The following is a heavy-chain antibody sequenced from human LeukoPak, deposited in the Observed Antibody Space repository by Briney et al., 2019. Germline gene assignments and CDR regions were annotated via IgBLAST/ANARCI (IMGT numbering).Heavy chain of an antibody. Sequence: GSLRLSCAGSGFTFSSYALSWIRQPPGKGLEWIGSIYYSGSTYYNPSLKSRVTISVDTSKNHFSLKLRSVTAADTAVYYCAKHGELLSWFDPWGQGTQVTVSS. D-gene: IGHD1-26*01. CDR1: GFTFSSYA. J-gene: IGHJ5*02. CDR2: IYYSGST. CDR3: AKHGELLSWFDP. V-gene: IGHV4-39*01.